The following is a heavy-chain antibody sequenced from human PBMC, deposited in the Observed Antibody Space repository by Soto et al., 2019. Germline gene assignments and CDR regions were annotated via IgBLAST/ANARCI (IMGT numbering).Heavy chain of an antibody. V-gene: IGHV3-33*01. CDR1: GFTFSSYG. Sequence: SLRLSCAASGFTFSSYGMHWVRQAPGKGLEWVAVIWYDGSNKYYADSVKGRFTISRDNSKNTLYLQMNSLRAEDTAVYYCARDDLAAAGTGIDYWGQGTLVTV. CDR2: IWYDGSNK. J-gene: IGHJ4*02. D-gene: IGHD6-13*01. CDR3: ARDDLAAAGTGIDY.